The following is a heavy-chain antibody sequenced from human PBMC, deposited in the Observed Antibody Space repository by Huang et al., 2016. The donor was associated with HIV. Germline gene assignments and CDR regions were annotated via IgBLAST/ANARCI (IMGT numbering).Heavy chain of an antibody. D-gene: IGHD3-3*01. CDR2: MRGRGGNT. Sequence: EVQLLESGGGLVQPGGSLRLSCAASGFTFNSYAMSWVRQASGKGLEWVSAMRGRGGNTYYADSVKGRFTISRDNSKNTLFLQMSGLRAEDTAVYYCSRDDFWSGYSDYYGLDVWGQGTTVTVSS. CDR1: GFTFNSYA. J-gene: IGHJ6*02. V-gene: IGHV3-23*01. CDR3: SRDDFWSGYSDYYGLDV.